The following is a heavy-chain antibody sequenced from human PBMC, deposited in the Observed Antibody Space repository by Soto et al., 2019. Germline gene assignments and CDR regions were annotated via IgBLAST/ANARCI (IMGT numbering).Heavy chain of an antibody. V-gene: IGHV3-23*01. J-gene: IGHJ5*02. CDR3: AKDKQQLVYSWFDP. CDR1: GFTFNNYY. CDR2: ISGSGGST. Sequence: GGSLRLSCAASGFTFNNYYLAWIRRAPGKGLEWVSDISGSGGSTYYADSVKGRFTISRDNSKNTLYLQMNSLRAEDTAVYYCAKDKQQLVYSWFDPWGQGTLVTVSS. D-gene: IGHD6-13*01.